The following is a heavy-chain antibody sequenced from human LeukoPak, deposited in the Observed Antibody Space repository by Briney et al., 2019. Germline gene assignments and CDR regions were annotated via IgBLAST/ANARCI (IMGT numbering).Heavy chain of an antibody. V-gene: IGHV1-18*01. CDR1: GYTFTIYD. Sequence: ASVKVSCKASGYTFTIYDISWVRQAPGQGLEWMGWISAYNGNTNYAQKLQGRVTMTTDTSTSTAYMELRSLRSDDTAVYYCARSLSRITTIPLGYWGQGTLVTVSS. J-gene: IGHJ4*02. CDR2: ISAYNGNT. D-gene: IGHD3-22*01. CDR3: ARSLSRITTIPLGY.